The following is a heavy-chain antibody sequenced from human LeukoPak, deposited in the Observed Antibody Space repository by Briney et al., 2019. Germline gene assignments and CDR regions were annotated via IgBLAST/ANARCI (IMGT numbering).Heavy chain of an antibody. V-gene: IGHV3-43D*03. CDR3: AREGREVSGYSYGLFDY. CDR2: ISWDGGST. J-gene: IGHJ4*02. CDR1: GFTFDDYA. D-gene: IGHD5-18*01. Sequence: PGGSLRLSCAASGFTFDDYAMHWVRQAPGKGLEWVSLISWDGGSTYYADSVKGRFTISRDNAKNSLYLQMNSLRAEDTAVYYCAREGREVSGYSYGLFDYWGQGTLVTVSS.